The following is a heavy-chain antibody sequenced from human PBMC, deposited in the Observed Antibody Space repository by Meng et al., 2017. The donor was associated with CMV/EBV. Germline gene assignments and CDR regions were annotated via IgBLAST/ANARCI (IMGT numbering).Heavy chain of an antibody. V-gene: IGHV1-69*05. Sequence: SGGTCSSYAISEGRKGHGQRIRWMGGIIHIFGTANKAQKCQGRVTITTDESTSTAYMELSSLRSEDTTVYYCARGFWSGYLNWFDPWGQGTLVTVSS. D-gene: IGHD3-3*01. J-gene: IGHJ5*02. CDR3: ARGFWSGYLNWFDP. CDR1: GGTCSSYA. CDR2: IIHIFGTA.